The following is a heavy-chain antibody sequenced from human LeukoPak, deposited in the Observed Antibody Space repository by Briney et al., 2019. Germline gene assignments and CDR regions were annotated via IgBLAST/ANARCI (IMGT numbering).Heavy chain of an antibody. Sequence: PSETLSLTCAVSGVSITDYYWSWIRQPPGKGLEWIGEINHSGSTNYNPSLKSRVTISVDTSKNQFSLKLSSVTAADTAVYYCARHTSGNYVIRYMDVWGKGTTVTVSS. CDR1: GVSITDYY. V-gene: IGHV4-34*01. CDR3: ARHTSGNYVIRYMDV. D-gene: IGHD1-26*01. CDR2: INHSGST. J-gene: IGHJ6*03.